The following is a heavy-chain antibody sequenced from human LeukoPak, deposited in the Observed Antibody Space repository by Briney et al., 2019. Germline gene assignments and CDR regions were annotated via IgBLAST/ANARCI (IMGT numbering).Heavy chain of an antibody. V-gene: IGHV3-49*03. D-gene: IGHD1-1*01. CDR1: GFTFGDYA. J-gene: IGHJ4*02. CDR2: IRSKAYGETA. Sequence: GGSLRLSCTASGFTFGDYAMSWIRQAPGKGLEWVGFIRSKAYGETADYAASVKGRFTISRDDSKAIAYLQMNSLKTEDTAVYHCTGDRGAYNLYDYWGQGTLVTVSS. CDR3: TGDRGAYNLYDY.